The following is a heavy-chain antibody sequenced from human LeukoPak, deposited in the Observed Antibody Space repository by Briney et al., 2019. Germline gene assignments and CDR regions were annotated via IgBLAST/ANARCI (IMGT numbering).Heavy chain of an antibody. CDR2: IYTGGST. V-gene: IGHV3-53*01. Sequence: RGSLRLSSAASDFTVGNNYMNWVRQAPGQGLELISFIYTGGSTYYADSVKGRFTISRDNSKNTVFLQMSSLRAEDTAVYYCAREPWSANYYNGMDVWGQGTTVIVS. J-gene: IGHJ6*02. CDR3: AREPWSANYYNGMDV. D-gene: IGHD3-3*01. CDR1: DFTVGNNY.